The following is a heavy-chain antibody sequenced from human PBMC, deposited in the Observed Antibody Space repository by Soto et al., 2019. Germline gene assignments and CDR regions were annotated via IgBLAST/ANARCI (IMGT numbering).Heavy chain of an antibody. CDR1: GFTFSNAW. J-gene: IGHJ4*02. Sequence: GESLKISCAASGFTFSNAWMSWVRQAPGRGLEWVGRIKSKTDGGTTDYAAPVKGRFTISRDDSKNTLYLQMNSLKTEDTAVYYCTTDFTIGVADYYFDYWGQGTLVTVSS. D-gene: IGHD3-3*01. CDR3: TTDFTIGVADYYFDY. V-gene: IGHV3-15*01. CDR2: IKSKTDGGTT.